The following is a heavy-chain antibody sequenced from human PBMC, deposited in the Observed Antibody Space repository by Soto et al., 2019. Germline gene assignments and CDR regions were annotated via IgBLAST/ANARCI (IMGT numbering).Heavy chain of an antibody. CDR3: SAGGAVACNGFGS. D-gene: IGHD2-8*01. J-gene: IGHJ4*02. Sequence: QVQLVQSGAEVKKPGASVKVSCKASGYTFTSYDINWVRQATGQGLEWMGWMSPNSGNTDYAQKFQGRVTMTRNTSTSTAYMEVSRLRSADTAVDYCSAGGAVACNGFGSWGQGTLVTVSS. V-gene: IGHV1-8*01. CDR1: GYTFTSYD. CDR2: MSPNSGNT.